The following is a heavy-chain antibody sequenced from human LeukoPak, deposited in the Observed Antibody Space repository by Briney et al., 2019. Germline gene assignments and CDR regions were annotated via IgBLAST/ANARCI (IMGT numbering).Heavy chain of an antibody. J-gene: IGHJ4*02. CDR2: INWNGGST. D-gene: IGHD3-10*01. Sequence: GGSLRLSCAASGFPFDDGMTWVRQAPGKGLEWVSGINWNGGSTGYADSVKGRFTISRDNAKNSLYLQMNSLRAEDTALYYCASAGLTYGSGSYFVYWGQGTLVTVSS. CDR3: ASAGLTYGSGSYFVY. V-gene: IGHV3-20*04. CDR1: GFPFDDG.